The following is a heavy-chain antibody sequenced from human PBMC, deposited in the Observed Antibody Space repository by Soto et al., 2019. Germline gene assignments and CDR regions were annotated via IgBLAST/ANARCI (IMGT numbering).Heavy chain of an antibody. CDR2: ISYDGSNK. D-gene: IGHD4-4*01. CDR1: GFTFSSYA. V-gene: IGHV3-30-3*01. J-gene: IGHJ2*01. CDR3: ARPLWRDDYNWGYFDL. Sequence: QVQLVESGGGVVQPGRSLRLSCAASGFTFSSYAMHWVRQAPGKGLEWVAVISYDGSNKYYADSVKGRFTISRDNSKNMLYLQMNSLGAEDTAVYYCARPLWRDDYNWGYFDLWGRGTLVTVSS.